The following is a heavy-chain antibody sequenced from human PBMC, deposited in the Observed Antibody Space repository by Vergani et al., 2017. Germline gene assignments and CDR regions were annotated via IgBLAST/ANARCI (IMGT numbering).Heavy chain of an antibody. CDR1: GFTFSSYA. J-gene: IGHJ4*02. CDR2: ISGSGGST. Sequence: EVQLLESGGGLVQPGGSLRLSCAASGFTFSSYAMSWVRQAPGKGLEWVSAISGSGGSTYYADSVKGRFTISRNNSKNTLYLQMNSLRAENTAVYYCAKGPCKDFRGDYWGQGTLVTVSS. D-gene: IGHD2/OR15-2a*01. CDR3: AKGPCKDFRGDY. V-gene: IGHV3-23*01.